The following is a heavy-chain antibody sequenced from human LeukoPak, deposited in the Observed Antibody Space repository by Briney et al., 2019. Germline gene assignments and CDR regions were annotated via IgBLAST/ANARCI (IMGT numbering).Heavy chain of an antibody. CDR2: ISSSSSYI. D-gene: IGHD6-19*01. CDR1: GFTFSSYS. V-gene: IGHV3-21*04. J-gene: IGHJ6*02. Sequence: PGGSLRLSCAASGFTFSSYSMNWVRQAPGKGLECVSSISSSSSYIYYADSVKGRFTISRDNSKNTLYLQMNSLRAEDTAVYYCAKFQWLVIPYYYYGMDVWGQGTTVTVSS. CDR3: AKFQWLVIPYYYYGMDV.